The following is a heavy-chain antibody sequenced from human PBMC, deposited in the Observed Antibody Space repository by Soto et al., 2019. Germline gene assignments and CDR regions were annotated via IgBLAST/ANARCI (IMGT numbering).Heavy chain of an antibody. Sequence: QITLKESGPPVVKPTQTLTLTCTFSGFSLTNRGVAVGWIRQPPGKALEWLALIYGDDDKHYSPSLKNRLTITKDTSKNQVVLIMTNMDPVDTATYYCVHKAAMVRGVISLDYWGQGTLVTVSS. J-gene: IGHJ4*02. CDR3: VHKAAMVRGVISLDY. V-gene: IGHV2-5*02. CDR2: IYGDDDK. D-gene: IGHD3-10*01. CDR1: GFSLTNRGVA.